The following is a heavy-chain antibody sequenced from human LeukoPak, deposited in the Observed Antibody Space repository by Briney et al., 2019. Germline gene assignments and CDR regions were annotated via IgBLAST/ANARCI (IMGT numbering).Heavy chain of an antibody. D-gene: IGHD6-13*01. CDR2: IKQDGSEK. CDR3: AREAGTADY. V-gene: IGHV3-7*01. J-gene: IGHJ4*02. CDR1: GFTFSSYW. Sequence: GGSLRLSCAVSGFTFSSYWMSWVRQAPGKGLEWVANIKQDGSEKYYVDSVKGRFAISRDNAKTSLYLQMNSLRAEDTAVYYCAREAGTADYWGQGTLVTVSS.